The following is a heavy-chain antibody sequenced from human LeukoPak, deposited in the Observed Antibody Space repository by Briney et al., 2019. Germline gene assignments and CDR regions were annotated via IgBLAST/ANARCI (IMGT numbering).Heavy chain of an antibody. J-gene: IGHJ4*02. Sequence: SVRVSCKASGGTFSSYAISWVRQAPGQGLEWMGGIIPIFGTANYAQKFQGRVTITADESTSTAYMELSSLRSEDTAVYYCARGAQYSYGWSYWDQGTLVTVSS. V-gene: IGHV1-69*01. D-gene: IGHD5-18*01. CDR2: IIPIFGTA. CDR3: ARGAQYSYGWSY. CDR1: GGTFSSYA.